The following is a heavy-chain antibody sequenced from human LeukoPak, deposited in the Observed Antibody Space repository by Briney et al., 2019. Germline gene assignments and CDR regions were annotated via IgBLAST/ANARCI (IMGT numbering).Heavy chain of an antibody. Sequence: SVKVSCKASGGTFSSYAISWVRQAPGQGLEWMGTIIPIFGTANYAQKFQGRVTITTDESTSTAYMELSSLRSEDTAVYYCAAYDSSAPGLFEGAAFDIWGPGTMVTVSS. V-gene: IGHV1-69*05. CDR1: GGTFSSYA. CDR3: AAYDSSAPGLFEGAAFDI. D-gene: IGHD3-22*01. CDR2: IIPIFGTA. J-gene: IGHJ3*02.